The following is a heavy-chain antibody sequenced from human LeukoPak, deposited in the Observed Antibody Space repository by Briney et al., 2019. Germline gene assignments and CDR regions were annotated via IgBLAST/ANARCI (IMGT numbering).Heavy chain of an antibody. J-gene: IGHJ4*02. CDR3: RRYDFWDGYYRFDY. CDR2: IYYSGTT. V-gene: IGHV4-39*07. CDR1: GGSISSRRYY. D-gene: IGHD3-3*01. Sequence: PSETLSLTCTVSGGSISSRRYYWDWIRQPPGKGLEWIGSIYYSGTTYFNPAPKRRLTISEDRSTNQFSLKLRSVTAADTAVYYCRRYDFWDGYYRFDYWGQGTLVTVSS.